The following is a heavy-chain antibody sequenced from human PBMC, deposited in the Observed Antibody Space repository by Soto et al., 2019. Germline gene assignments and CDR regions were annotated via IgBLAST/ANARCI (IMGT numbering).Heavy chain of an antibody. V-gene: IGHV1-2*04. CDR1: GYTFTGYY. D-gene: IGHD6-13*01. CDR2: INPNSGGT. Sequence: ASVKVSCKASGYTFTGYYMHWVRQAPGQGLEWMGWINPNSGGTNYAQKFQGWVTITRDTSTSTAYMELSRLRSDDTAVYYCARDESAAGTSRGAFDIWGQGTMVTVSS. J-gene: IGHJ3*02. CDR3: ARDESAAGTSRGAFDI.